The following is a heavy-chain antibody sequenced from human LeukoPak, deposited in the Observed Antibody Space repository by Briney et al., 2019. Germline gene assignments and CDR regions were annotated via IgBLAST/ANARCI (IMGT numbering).Heavy chain of an antibody. J-gene: IGHJ4*02. CDR3: ARDLSGYLCDC. CDR1: GGSISSYY. CDR2: IYYSAST. V-gene: IGHV4-59*01. Sequence: PSETLSLTCTVSGGSISSYYWSWIRQPPGKGLEWIGYIYYSASTNYNPSLKSRVTISVDTSKNQFSLKLSSVTAADTAVYYCARDLSGYLCDCWGQGTLVTVSS. D-gene: IGHD3-9*01.